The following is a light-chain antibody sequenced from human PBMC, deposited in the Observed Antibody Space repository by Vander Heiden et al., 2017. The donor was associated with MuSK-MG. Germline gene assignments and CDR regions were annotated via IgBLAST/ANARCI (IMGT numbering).Light chain of an antibody. CDR1: QSISRS. CDR2: TTS. J-gene: IGKJ3*01. Sequence: DIQITQSPSSLSASVGDRVTITCRASQSISRSLNWYQQNPGRAPNLLTFTTSNLQTVVPSGFSGGGSGTDFTLTISSLQPEDFATYYCQQSDITPHTFGHGTKVDI. CDR3: QQSDITPHT. V-gene: IGKV1-39*01.